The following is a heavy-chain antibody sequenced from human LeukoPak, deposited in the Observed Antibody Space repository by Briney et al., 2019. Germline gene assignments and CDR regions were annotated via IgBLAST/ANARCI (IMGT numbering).Heavy chain of an antibody. CDR1: GYSFTTHW. Sequence: KPGESLKISCKGSGYSFTTHWIGWVRQMPGKGLEWMAIIYPGDSDTRYSPSFQGQVTMSVDKSISTAYLQWSSLKASDTATYYCARLGYCSSRSCYYGMDVWGQGTTVTVSS. J-gene: IGHJ6*02. CDR2: IYPGDSDT. V-gene: IGHV5-51*01. D-gene: IGHD2-2*01. CDR3: ARLGYCSSRSCYYGMDV.